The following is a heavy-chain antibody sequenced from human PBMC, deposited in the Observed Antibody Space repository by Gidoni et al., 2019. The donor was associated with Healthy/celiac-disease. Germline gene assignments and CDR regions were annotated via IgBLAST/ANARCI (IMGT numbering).Heavy chain of an antibody. J-gene: IGHJ6*02. CDR1: GFTASSYG. Sequence: QVQLVESGGGVVQPGRSLRLSGAASGFTASSYGLHWVRQAPGKGLEWVAVIWYDGSNKYYADSVKGRFTISRDNSKNTLYLQMNSLRAEDTAVYYCARDHLHRGIAARRSVGYYYYGMDVWGQGTTVTVSS. D-gene: IGHD6-6*01. V-gene: IGHV3-33*01. CDR2: IWYDGSNK. CDR3: ARDHLHRGIAARRSVGYYYYGMDV.